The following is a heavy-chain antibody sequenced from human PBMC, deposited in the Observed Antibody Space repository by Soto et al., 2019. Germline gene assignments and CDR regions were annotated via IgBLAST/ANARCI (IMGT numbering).Heavy chain of an antibody. CDR2: ISGSGGST. CDR1: VFTFSSYA. Sequence: PGGSLRLSCAASVFTFSSYAMSWFRQAPGKGLEWVSAISGSGGSTYYADSVKGRFTISRDNSKNTLYLQMNSLRAEDTAVYYCAKEGLGNSLPNWFDPWGQGTLVTVSS. V-gene: IGHV3-23*01. CDR3: AKEGLGNSLPNWFDP. J-gene: IGHJ5*02. D-gene: IGHD1-26*01.